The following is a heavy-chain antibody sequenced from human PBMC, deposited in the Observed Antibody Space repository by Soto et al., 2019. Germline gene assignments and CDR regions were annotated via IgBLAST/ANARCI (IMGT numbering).Heavy chain of an antibody. D-gene: IGHD3-3*01. Sequence: GGTLRLSCTGSGEPFSNFWMHLIRQPPGGGLVWVSRMNPDGRWIGYADSVKGRFTISRENTRNTVYLQMNGLRVEDTGVYYCVTPGRRDSYDSDSWAQGTLVTGSS. V-gene: IGHV3-74*01. CDR3: VTPGRRDSYDSDS. CDR2: MNPDGRWI. J-gene: IGHJ4*02. CDR1: GEPFSNFW.